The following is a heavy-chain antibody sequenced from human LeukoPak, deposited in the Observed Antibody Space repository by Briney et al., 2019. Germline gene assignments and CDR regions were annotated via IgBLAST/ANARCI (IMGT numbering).Heavy chain of an antibody. CDR1: GYTFTSYG. D-gene: IGHD3-22*01. CDR3: ARDRDYYDSSGYYSLFDY. Sequence: ASVKVSCKASGYTFTSYGISWVRQAPGQGLEWMGWISAYNGNTNYAQKLQGRVTMTTDTSTSTAYMELRSLRSDDTAVYYCARDRDYYDSSGYYSLFDYWGQGTLVTVSS. J-gene: IGHJ4*02. CDR2: ISAYNGNT. V-gene: IGHV1-18*01.